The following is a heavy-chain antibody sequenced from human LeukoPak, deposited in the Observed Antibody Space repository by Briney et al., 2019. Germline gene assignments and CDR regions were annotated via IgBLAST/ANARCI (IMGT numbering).Heavy chain of an antibody. CDR3: ARGFWTGVEY. D-gene: IGHD3/OR15-3a*01. V-gene: IGHV3-74*01. CDR2: IKSDGSDT. J-gene: IGHJ4*02. CDR1: GFTFSTYW. Sequence: PGGSLRLSCAASGFTFSTYWMHWVRQAPGEGLVWVSHIKSDGSDTSYADSVKGRFTNSRDNAKNTLYLQMNSLRAEDTAVYYCARGFWTGVEYWGQGALVTVSS.